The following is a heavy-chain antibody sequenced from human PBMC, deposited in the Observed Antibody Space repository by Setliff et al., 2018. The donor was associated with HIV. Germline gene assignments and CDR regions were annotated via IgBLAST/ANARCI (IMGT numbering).Heavy chain of an antibody. Sequence: SETLSLTCTVSGGFLSRSTYYWGWIRQPPGKGLEWIGFIYYSGSTYYYGGSTYYNPSLKSPVTISVDKSKSPFSLKLNSVTAADTAVYYCGGNGYYSIDYWGQGTLVTVSS. J-gene: IGHJ4*02. D-gene: IGHD3-22*01. V-gene: IGHV4-39*07. CDR3: GGNGYYSIDY. CDR1: GGFLSRSTYY. CDR2: IYYSGSTYYYGGST.